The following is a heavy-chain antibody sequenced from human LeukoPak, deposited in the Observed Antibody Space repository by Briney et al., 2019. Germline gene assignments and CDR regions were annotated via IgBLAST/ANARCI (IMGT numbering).Heavy chain of an antibody. J-gene: IGHJ4*02. CDR2: ISSFGGTI. CDR3: ICCGTLGY. D-gene: IGHD3-16*01. V-gene: IGHV3-48*03. Sequence: GGSLRLSCAASGFTFSNYEMNWVRQAPGKGLEWVSYISSFGGTIYYADSVKGRFTISRDNSKNTLYLQVNSLRTEDTAIYYCICCGTLGYWGQGTLVTVSS. CDR1: GFTFSNYE.